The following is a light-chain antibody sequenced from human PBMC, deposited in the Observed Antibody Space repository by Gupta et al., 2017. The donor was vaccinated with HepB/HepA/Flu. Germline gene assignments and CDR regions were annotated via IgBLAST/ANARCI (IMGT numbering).Light chain of an antibody. CDR3: MQAAHGPYT. CDR2: QVS. V-gene: IGKV2-30*02. CDR1: QSLVHTEGNIF. J-gene: IGKJ2*01. Sequence: AVMTQSPLSLPVTLGQPASISCRSSQSLVHTEGNIFLNWFRQRPGQSPRRLIFQVSYRDSGVPDRFSGSGSDTDFTLKISRVEAEDVGVDVCMQAAHGPYTCGQGTKLEIK.